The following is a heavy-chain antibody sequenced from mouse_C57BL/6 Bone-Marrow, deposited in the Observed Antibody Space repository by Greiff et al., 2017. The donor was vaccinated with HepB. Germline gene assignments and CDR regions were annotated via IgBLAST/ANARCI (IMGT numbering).Heavy chain of an antibody. CDR3: AKHYYYGSSPDY. V-gene: IGHV1-22*01. J-gene: IGHJ2*01. Sequence: EVQLQQSGPELVKPGASVKMSCKASGYTFTDYNMHWVKQSHGKSLEWIGYINPNNGGTSYNQKFKGKATLTVNKSSSTAYMELRSLTSEDSAVYYCAKHYYYGSSPDYWGQGTTLTVSS. CDR1: GYTFTDYN. D-gene: IGHD1-1*01. CDR2: INPNNGGT.